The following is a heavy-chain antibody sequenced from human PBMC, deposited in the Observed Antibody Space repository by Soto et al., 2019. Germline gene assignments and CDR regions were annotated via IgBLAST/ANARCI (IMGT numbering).Heavy chain of an antibody. J-gene: IGHJ4*02. CDR1: GDSVNRYY. Sequence: SETLSLTCPVTGDSVNRYYWSWMRQPPGKGLECMGYVYYSGSTNYNPSLKSRVTISVDTSKNQISLRLKSVTAADTAVYYCARAETSGIHCVDYGGQGTPVTVSS. V-gene: IGHV4-59*02. CDR2: VYYSGST. D-gene: IGHD6-13*01. CDR3: ARAETSGIHCVDY.